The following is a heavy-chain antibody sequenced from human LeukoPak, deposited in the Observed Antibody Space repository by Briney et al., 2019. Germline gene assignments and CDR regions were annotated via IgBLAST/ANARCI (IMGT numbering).Heavy chain of an antibody. CDR3: ARVVDYVWGSYRPHTPLYYFDY. V-gene: IGHV4-59*01. CDR2: IYYSGST. D-gene: IGHD3-16*02. CDR1: GGSISSYY. J-gene: IGHJ4*02. Sequence: SETLSLTCTVSGGSISSYYWSWVRQPPGKGLEWIGYIYYSGSTNYNPSLKSGVTISVDTSKNQFSLKLSSGTAADKAVYYCARVVDYVWGSYRPHTPLYYFDYWGQGTLVTVSS.